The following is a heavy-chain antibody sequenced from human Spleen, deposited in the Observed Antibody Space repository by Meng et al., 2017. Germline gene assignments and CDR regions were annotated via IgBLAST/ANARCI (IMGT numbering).Heavy chain of an antibody. CDR2: IISDGSST. CDR1: GFNLGSHW. J-gene: IGHJ6*02. CDR3: ARDLITVTSDYYSGMDV. V-gene: IGHV3-74*01. D-gene: IGHD4-17*01. Sequence: GESLKISCEASGFNLGSHWMHWVRQAPGKGLEWVSRIISDGSSTSYAASVKDRFTISRDNAKNTLYLQMTSLRAEDTAVYYCARDLITVTSDYYSGMDVWGQGTTVTVSS.